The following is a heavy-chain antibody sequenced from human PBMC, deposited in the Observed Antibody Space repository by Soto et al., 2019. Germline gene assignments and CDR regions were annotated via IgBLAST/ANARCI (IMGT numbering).Heavy chain of an antibody. CDR3: AKQQMGVIRALDY. CDR2: IRETGNT. V-gene: IGHV3-23*01. Sequence: EVQILQSGGGLEQPGGSLRLSCAASGFTFSNYAMSLIRQAPGKGLEWVSTIRETGNTYYADSVRGRFATSRDNSENTLYLQMSSLRAEDTAGYYCAKQQMGVIRALDYWGQGTLVTVSS. CDR1: GFTFSNYA. D-gene: IGHD1-26*01. J-gene: IGHJ4*02.